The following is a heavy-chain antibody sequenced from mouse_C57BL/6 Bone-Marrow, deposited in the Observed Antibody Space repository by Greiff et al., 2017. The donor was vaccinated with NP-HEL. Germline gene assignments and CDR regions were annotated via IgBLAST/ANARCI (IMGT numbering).Heavy chain of an antibody. CDR3: ARLTQTGLFAY. D-gene: IGHD4-1*01. CDR2: IHPNSGST. CDR1: GYTFTSYW. J-gene: IGHJ3*01. Sequence: VQLQQPGAELVKPGASVKLSCKASGYTFTSYWMHWVKQRPGQGLEWIGMIHPNSGSTNYNEKFKSKATLTVDKSSSTAYMRLSSLTSEDSAVYYCARLTQTGLFAYWGQGTLVTVSA. V-gene: IGHV1-64*01.